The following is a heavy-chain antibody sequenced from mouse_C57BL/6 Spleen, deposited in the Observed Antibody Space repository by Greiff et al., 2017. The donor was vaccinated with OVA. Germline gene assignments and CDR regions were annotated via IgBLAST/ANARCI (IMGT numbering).Heavy chain of an antibody. CDR2: ISYDGSN. CDR3: AREGDGSSPTWFAY. D-gene: IGHD1-1*01. V-gene: IGHV3-6*01. J-gene: IGHJ3*01. Sequence: DVKLQESGPGLVKPSQSLSLTCSVTGYSITSGYYWNWIRQFPGNKLEWMGYISYDGSNNYNPSLKNRISITRDTSKNQFFLKLNSVTTEDTATYYCAREGDGSSPTWFAYWGQGTLVTVSA. CDR1: GYSITSGYY.